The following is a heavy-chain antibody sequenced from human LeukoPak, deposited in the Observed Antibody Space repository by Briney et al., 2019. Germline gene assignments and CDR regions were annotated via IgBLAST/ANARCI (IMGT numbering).Heavy chain of an antibody. CDR3: TTGSWNFDY. Sequence: GGSLRLSCAASGFTFSNAWMSWVRQAPGKGLEWVGRIKSKTDGGATDYAEPVKGRFTISRDDSKHTLYLQMNSLKTEDTAVYYWTTGSWNFDYWGQGNLVTVSS. CDR1: GFTFSNAW. D-gene: IGHD1-26*01. CDR2: IKSKTDGGAT. V-gene: IGHV3-15*01. J-gene: IGHJ4*02.